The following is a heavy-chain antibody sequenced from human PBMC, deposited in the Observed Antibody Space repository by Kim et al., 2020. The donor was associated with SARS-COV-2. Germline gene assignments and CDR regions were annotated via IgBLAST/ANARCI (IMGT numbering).Heavy chain of an antibody. D-gene: IGHD2-2*01. CDR2: PYHNGAT. CDR3: AAYSTSWLNYFDY. V-gene: IGHV4-39*01. CDR1: GGAITSDSYY. Sequence: SETLSLTCSVSGGAITSDSYYWAWIRQPPGKGLQWIGSPYHNGATYYNPSLKSRVTISADTSNSQFSLTLTSMAAADTGVYFCAAYSTSWLNYFDYWGQGTLVTVSS. J-gene: IGHJ4*02.